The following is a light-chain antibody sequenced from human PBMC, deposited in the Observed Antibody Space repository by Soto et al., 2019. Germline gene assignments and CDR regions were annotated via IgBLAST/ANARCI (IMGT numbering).Light chain of an antibody. J-gene: IGKJ2*03. CDR3: LHDALFPYS. V-gene: IGKV1-6*01. Sequence: AIQMTQSPSSLSASVGDTVTFTCRASQAIRNDLGWFQQRPVKPPKLLIYGISILRTGVPSRFSGSGSGTDFPLTISGLQPEDFATYYCLHDALFPYSFGQGTRLEI. CDR2: GIS. CDR1: QAIRND.